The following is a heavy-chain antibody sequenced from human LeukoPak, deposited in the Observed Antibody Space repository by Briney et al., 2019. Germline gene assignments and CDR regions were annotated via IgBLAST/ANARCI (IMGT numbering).Heavy chain of an antibody. V-gene: IGHV3-15*01. CDR2: IKREPDGGTT. CDR1: GFTFSNAW. CDR3: TTDPHYYDSSGYFFPPIS. Sequence: GGSLRLSCAASGFTFSNAWMSWVRQAPGKGLEWVGRIKREPDGGTTDYAAPVKGRFTISRDDSKNTLYLQMNSLKTEDTAVYYCTTDPHYYDSSGYFFPPISWGQGTLVTVSS. J-gene: IGHJ4*02. D-gene: IGHD3-22*01.